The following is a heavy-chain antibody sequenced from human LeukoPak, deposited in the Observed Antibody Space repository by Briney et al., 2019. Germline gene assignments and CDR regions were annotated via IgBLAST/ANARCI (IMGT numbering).Heavy chain of an antibody. V-gene: IGHV4-38-2*02. Sequence: SETLSLTCTVSGYSISSGYDWGWIRQPPGKGLEWIGSIYHSGSTYYNPSLKSRVTISVDTSKNQFSLKLSSVTAADTAVYYCARETVAAALDYWGQGTLVTVSS. CDR2: IYHSGST. D-gene: IGHD6-13*01. J-gene: IGHJ4*02. CDR1: GYSISSGYD. CDR3: ARETVAAALDY.